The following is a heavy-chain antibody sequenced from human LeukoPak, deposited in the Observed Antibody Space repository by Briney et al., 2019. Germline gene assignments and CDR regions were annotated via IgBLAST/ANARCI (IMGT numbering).Heavy chain of an antibody. V-gene: IGHV1-8*03. J-gene: IGHJ4*02. CDR2: MNPNSGNT. D-gene: IGHD1-7*01. CDR1: GYTFSDFTDYH. Sequence: ASVKVSCKASGYTFSDFTDYHLHWVRQATGQGLEWMGWMNPNSGNTGYAQKFQGRVTITRNTSISTAYMELSSLRSEDTAVYYCARTGTTPYYFDYWGQGTLVTVSS. CDR3: ARTGTTPYYFDY.